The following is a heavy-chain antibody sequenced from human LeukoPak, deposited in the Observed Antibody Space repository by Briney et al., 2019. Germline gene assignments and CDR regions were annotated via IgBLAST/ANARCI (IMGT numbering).Heavy chain of an antibody. CDR3: ARGRGGYSYGFPPFFDY. Sequence: SETLSLTCAVYGGSFSGNYWSWIRQPPGKGLEWIGEINHSGSTNYNPSLKSRVTISVDTSKNQFSLKLSSVTASDTSAYYCARGRGGYSYGFPPFFDYWGQGTLVTVSS. V-gene: IGHV4-34*01. J-gene: IGHJ4*02. D-gene: IGHD5-18*01. CDR1: GGSFSGNY. CDR2: INHSGST.